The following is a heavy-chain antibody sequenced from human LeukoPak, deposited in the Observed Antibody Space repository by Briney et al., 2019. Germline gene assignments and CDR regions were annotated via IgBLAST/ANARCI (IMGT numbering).Heavy chain of an antibody. Sequence: PSETLSLTCTVSGGSINSGFYYWTWIRQPAGKGLEWIGRIYTSGSTNYNPALKSRVTMSVDTSKNQFSLKLSSVTAADTAVYYCARHCSSTSCLLRWFDPWGQGTLVTVSS. V-gene: IGHV4-61*02. CDR1: GGSINSGFYY. D-gene: IGHD2-2*01. J-gene: IGHJ5*02. CDR3: ARHCSSTSCLLRWFDP. CDR2: IYTSGST.